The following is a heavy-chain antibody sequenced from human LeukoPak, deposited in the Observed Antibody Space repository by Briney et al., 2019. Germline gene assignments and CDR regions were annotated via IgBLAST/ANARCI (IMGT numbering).Heavy chain of an antibody. D-gene: IGHD3-22*01. V-gene: IGHV1-8*01. Sequence: SVKVSCKSSRFTLTNFDINGVRQATGQGLEWMGYMNSNTGNTGYAQEFQGRVNMTRDTSIGTAYMELNNVRSEDTAVYYCASGRRGSSGPWRWYLDLWGRGTLVTASS. J-gene: IGHJ2*01. CDR1: RFTLTNFD. CDR2: MNSNTGNT. CDR3: ASGRRGSSGPWRWYLDL.